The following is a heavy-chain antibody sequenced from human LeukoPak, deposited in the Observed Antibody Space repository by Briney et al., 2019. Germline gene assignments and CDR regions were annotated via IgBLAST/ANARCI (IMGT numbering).Heavy chain of an antibody. J-gene: IGHJ2*01. CDR1: GGSISSTTHY. Sequence: SETLSLTCTVSGGSISSTTHYWGWIRQPPGKGLEWIGSIYYSGNTDYNPSLKSRVTISVDKSKDQFSLKLSSVTAADTAVYYCARKDSSSWYWYFDLWGRGTLVTVSS. CDR2: IYYSGNT. CDR3: ARKDSSSWYWYFDL. D-gene: IGHD6-13*01. V-gene: IGHV4-39*07.